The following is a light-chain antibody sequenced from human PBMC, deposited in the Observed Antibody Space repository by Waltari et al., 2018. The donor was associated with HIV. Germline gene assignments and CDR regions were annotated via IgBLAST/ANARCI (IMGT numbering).Light chain of an antibody. CDR2: DTT. V-gene: IGLV7-46*01. J-gene: IGLJ2*01. CDR1: AGAVTSKHS. CDR3: LLFFGATRI. Sequence: QAAVTQEPSMTVSPGGTLILTCGSSAGAVTSKHSAYWFQQKPGQAPTTLIFDTTKRHSWTPARFSGFLLGDKAVLTLSGALSEDEAFYYCLLFFGATRIFGGGTMVTV.